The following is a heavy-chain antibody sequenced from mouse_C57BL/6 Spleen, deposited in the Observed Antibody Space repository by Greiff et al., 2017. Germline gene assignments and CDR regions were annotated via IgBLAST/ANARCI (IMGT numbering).Heavy chain of an antibody. CDR2: INPYNGGT. CDR1: GYTFTDYY. Sequence: VQLQQSGPVLVKPGASVKMSCKASGYTFTDYYMNWVKQSHGKSLEWIGVINPYNGGTSYNQKFKGKATLTVDKSSSTAYMELNSLTSEDSAVYYCARDGGLREDAMDYWGQGTSVTVSS. CDR3: ARDGGLREDAMDY. J-gene: IGHJ4*01. D-gene: IGHD2-4*01. V-gene: IGHV1-19*01.